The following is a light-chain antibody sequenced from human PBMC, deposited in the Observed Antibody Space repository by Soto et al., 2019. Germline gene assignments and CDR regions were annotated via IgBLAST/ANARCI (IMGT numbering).Light chain of an antibody. CDR1: QTISSY. J-gene: IGKJ4*01. CDR3: QQSSSIPLT. V-gene: IGKV1-39*01. CDR2: AAS. Sequence: DIPMTQSPSSLSASVGDRVTITCRASQTISSYLNWYQQKPGKAPKVLIYAASSLQSGVPSRFSGSGSGTDFTLTISSLQPEDFATYYCQQSSSIPLTFGGGTKVEI.